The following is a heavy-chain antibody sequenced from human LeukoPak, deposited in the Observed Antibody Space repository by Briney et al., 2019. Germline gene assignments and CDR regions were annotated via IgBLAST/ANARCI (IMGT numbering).Heavy chain of an antibody. CDR1: GFTFSTYG. D-gene: IGHD4-17*01. CDR2: IRYDGRNK. Sequence: GGSLRLSCAASGFTFSTYGMHWVRQAPGRGLEWVAFIRYDGRNKYYADSVKGRFTISRDNSKNTLCLQMNSLRAEDTAVYYCAKEIWPTVTTPGHTHFDYWGQGTLVTVSS. V-gene: IGHV3-30*02. CDR3: AKEIWPTVTTPGHTHFDY. J-gene: IGHJ4*02.